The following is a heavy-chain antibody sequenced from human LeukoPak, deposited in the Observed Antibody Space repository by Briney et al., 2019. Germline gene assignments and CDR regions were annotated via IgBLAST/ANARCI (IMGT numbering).Heavy chain of an antibody. Sequence: SQTLSLTCAISGDSVSSNSVTWNWIRQSPSRGLEWLGRTYYGSTWYNDYAVSVRGRITVNPDTSKNQFSLHLNSVTPEDTAVYYCARRLTQYDCFDPLGQGILVTVSS. D-gene: IGHD2-2*01. CDR3: ARRLTQYDCFDP. CDR2: TYYGSTWYN. CDR1: GDSVSSNSVT. J-gene: IGHJ5*02. V-gene: IGHV6-1*01.